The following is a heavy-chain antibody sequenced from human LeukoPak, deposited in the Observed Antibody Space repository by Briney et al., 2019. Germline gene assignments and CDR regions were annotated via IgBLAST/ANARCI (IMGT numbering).Heavy chain of an antibody. Sequence: GGSLRLSCVGSGFTFRSYWVNWVRQSPGKGLEWVANIKPDGFDIYYVDSARGRFTVSRDNAKNSAFLQMTSLRAEDTAIYYCATISAQTFDIWGEGTLVSVSS. CDR1: GFTFRSYW. V-gene: IGHV3-7*01. D-gene: IGHD5-24*01. J-gene: IGHJ3*02. CDR3: ATISAQTFDI. CDR2: IKPDGFDI.